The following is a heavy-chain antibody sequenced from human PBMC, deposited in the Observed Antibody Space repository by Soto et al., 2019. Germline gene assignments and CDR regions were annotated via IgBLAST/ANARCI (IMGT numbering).Heavy chain of an antibody. CDR2: IKQDGSEK. D-gene: IGHD4-4*01. Sequence: PGGSLRLSCAASGITFSIYWMSWVRQAPGKGLEWVANIKQDGSEKYYVDSVKGRFTISRDNAKNSLYLQMSSLRAEDTAVYYCAGPHDYSNYYFDYWGRGTLVTVSS. CDR1: GITFSIYW. V-gene: IGHV3-7*05. J-gene: IGHJ4*02. CDR3: AGPHDYSNYYFDY.